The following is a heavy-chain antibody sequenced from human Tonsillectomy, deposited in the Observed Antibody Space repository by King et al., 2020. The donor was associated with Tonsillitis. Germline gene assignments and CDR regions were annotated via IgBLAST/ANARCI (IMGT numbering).Heavy chain of an antibody. CDR2: INSGGTST. Sequence: VQLVESGGGLVQPGGSLRLSCAASGFTFSSNAMTWVRQAPGKGLEWVSTINSGGTSTYYADYVKGRFTISRDNSKNTLYLQMNSLRAEDSAVYYCTKRAAVSGSDYWGQGTLVTVSS. J-gene: IGHJ4*02. V-gene: IGHV3-23*04. D-gene: IGHD6-19*01. CDR3: TKRAAVSGSDY. CDR1: GFTFSSNA.